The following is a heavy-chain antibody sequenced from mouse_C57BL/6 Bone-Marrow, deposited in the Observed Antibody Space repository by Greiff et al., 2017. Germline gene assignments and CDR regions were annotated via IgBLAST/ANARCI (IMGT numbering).Heavy chain of an antibody. Sequence: EVQGVESGEGLVKPGGSLKLSCAASGFTFSSYAMSWVRQTPEKRLEWVAYISSGGDYIYYADTVKGRFTISRDNARNTLYLQMSSLKSEDTAMYYCTRGPSYYYGSSRYAMDYWGQGTSVTVSS. CDR2: ISSGGDYI. J-gene: IGHJ4*01. CDR3: TRGPSYYYGSSRYAMDY. CDR1: GFTFSSYA. V-gene: IGHV5-9-1*02. D-gene: IGHD1-1*01.